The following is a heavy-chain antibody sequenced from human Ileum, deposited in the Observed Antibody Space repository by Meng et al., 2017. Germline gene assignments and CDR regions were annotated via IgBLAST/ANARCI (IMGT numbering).Heavy chain of an antibody. CDR1: GFIFSSYD. D-gene: IGHD1-1*01. V-gene: IGHV1-8*01. J-gene: IGHJ4*02. Sequence: QVQLVQSGPEVKKPGASVTVSCKASGFIFSSYDINWVRQAPRQGLEWMGWMNPNSGNTGFAQKFQDRITMTRDTSINTAYTELSSLTSEDTAVYYCARRTQSTGTALGYWGQGTLVTVSS. CDR3: ARRTQSTGTALGY. CDR2: MNPNSGNT.